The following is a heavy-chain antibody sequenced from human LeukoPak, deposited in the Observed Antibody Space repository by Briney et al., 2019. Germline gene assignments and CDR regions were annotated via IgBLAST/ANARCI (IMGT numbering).Heavy chain of an antibody. D-gene: IGHD6-13*01. CDR1: GGSISSSSYY. CDR2: INHSGST. V-gene: IGHV4-39*07. Sequence: NPSETLSLTCTVSGGSISSSSYYWSWIRQPPGKGLEWIGEINHSGSTNYNSSLKSRVAISVDTSKNQFSLKVTSVTAADTAVYYCATRPDIAATGPGWFDPWGQGTLVTVSS. J-gene: IGHJ5*02. CDR3: ATRPDIAATGPGWFDP.